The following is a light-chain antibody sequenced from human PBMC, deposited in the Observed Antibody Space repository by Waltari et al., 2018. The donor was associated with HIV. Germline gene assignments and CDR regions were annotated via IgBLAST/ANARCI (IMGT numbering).Light chain of an antibody. V-gene: IGLV2-14*03. CDR1: RSDLGGYNY. CDR3: SSYTSSSTWV. Sequence: QSALTQPASVSGSPGQSITISCTGTRSDLGGYNYVSWYQQHPGKAPNLMMYDLTNRPSGFSYRFSGSESGNTASLTISGLRVEDEADYYCSSYTSSSTWVFGGGTKLTVL. J-gene: IGLJ3*02. CDR2: DLT.